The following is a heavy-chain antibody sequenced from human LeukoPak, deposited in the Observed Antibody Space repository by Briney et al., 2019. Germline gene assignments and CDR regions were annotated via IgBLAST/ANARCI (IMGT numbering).Heavy chain of an antibody. CDR2: IYYSGST. J-gene: IGHJ5*02. CDR3: ARGEGGAEVAVAGNNWFDP. CDR1: GGSISSSSYY. Sequence: PSETLSLTCTVSGGSISSSSYYWGWIRQPPGKGLEWIGSIYYSGSTYYNPSLKSRVTISVDTSKNQFSLKLSSVTAADTAVYYCARGEGGAEVAVAGNNWFDPWGQGTLVTVSS. V-gene: IGHV4-39*01. D-gene: IGHD6-19*01.